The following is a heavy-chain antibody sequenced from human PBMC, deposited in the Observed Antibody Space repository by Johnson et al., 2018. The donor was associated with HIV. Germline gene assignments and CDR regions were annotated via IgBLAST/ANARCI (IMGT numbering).Heavy chain of an antibody. D-gene: IGHD6-19*01. V-gene: IGHV3-11*01. CDR3: AKGGGSGWSDAFDI. CDR1: GFTLSDFY. Sequence: QVQLVESGGGLVKPGGSLRLSCAASGFTLSDFYMSWIRQAPGKGPEWLSYFSGSGGSTYPADSVKGRFTISRDNSENTLYLQMNSLRAEDTAVYYCAKGGGSGWSDAFDIWGQGTMVTVSS. CDR2: FSGSGGST. J-gene: IGHJ3*02.